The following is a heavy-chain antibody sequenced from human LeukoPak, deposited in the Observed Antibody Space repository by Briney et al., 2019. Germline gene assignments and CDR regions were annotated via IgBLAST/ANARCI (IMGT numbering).Heavy chain of an antibody. J-gene: IGHJ4*02. CDR3: AGDYDSSGYYIVY. Sequence: SVKVSCKASGGTFSRYAISWVRQAPGQGLEWMGRIIPIFGTANYAQKFQGRVTITADESTSTAYMELSSLRSEDTAVYYCAGDYDSSGYYIVYWGQGILVTVSS. CDR2: IIPIFGTA. V-gene: IGHV1-69*13. CDR1: GGTFSRYA. D-gene: IGHD3-22*01.